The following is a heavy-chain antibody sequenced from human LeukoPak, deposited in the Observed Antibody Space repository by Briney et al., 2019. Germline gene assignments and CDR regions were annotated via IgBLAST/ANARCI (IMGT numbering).Heavy chain of an antibody. CDR1: GFTFSRYS. V-gene: IGHV3-21*01. D-gene: IGHD2-2*01. J-gene: IGHJ4*02. CDR2: ISGSSSHI. Sequence: PGGSLRLSCAASGFTFSRYSMNWVRQAPGKGREWVSSISGSSSHIYYADSVKGRFTISRDNAKNSLYLQMNSLRAEDTAVYYCARDRWEPVVVVPAAIAFWGQGTLVTVSS. CDR3: ARDRWEPVVVVPAAIAF.